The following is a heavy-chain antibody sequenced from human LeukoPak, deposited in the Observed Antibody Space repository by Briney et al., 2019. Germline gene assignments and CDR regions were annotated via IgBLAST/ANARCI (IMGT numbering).Heavy chain of an antibody. Sequence: ASVKVSCKASGYTFTSYYMHWVRQAPGQGLEWMGIINPSGGSTSYAQKFQGRVTMTRDTSTSTVYMELSNLRSEDTAVYYCARERRDGYNWDYFDYWGQGTLVTVSS. J-gene: IGHJ4*02. CDR3: ARERRDGYNWDYFDY. CDR2: INPSGGST. CDR1: GYTFTSYY. D-gene: IGHD5-12*01. V-gene: IGHV1-46*01.